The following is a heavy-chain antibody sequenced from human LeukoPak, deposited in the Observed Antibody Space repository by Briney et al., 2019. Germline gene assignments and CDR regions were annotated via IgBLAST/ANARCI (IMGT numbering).Heavy chain of an antibody. Sequence: GESLKISCKGSGYSFTSYWIGWVRQMPGKGLAWMGIIYPGDSDTRYSPSFQGQATISADKSISTAYLQWSSLKASDTAMYYCATDSSSWSGGYYYYGMDVWGQGTTVTVSS. D-gene: IGHD6-13*01. CDR1: GYSFTSYW. V-gene: IGHV5-51*01. CDR2: IYPGDSDT. CDR3: ATDSSSWSGGYYYYGMDV. J-gene: IGHJ6*02.